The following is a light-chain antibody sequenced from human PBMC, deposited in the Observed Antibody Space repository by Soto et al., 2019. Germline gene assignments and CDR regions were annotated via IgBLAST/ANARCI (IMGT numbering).Light chain of an antibody. CDR2: EGS. V-gene: IGLV2-23*03. J-gene: IGLJ2*01. Sequence: QSVLTQPASVSGSPGQPITISCTGTSSDVGSYNLVSWYQQHPGKAPKLMIYEGSERPSGVSNRFSGSKSGNTASLTISGLQAEDEADYYCCSYAGSSTFVVFGGGTKLTVL. CDR3: CSYAGSSTFVV. CDR1: SSDVGSYNL.